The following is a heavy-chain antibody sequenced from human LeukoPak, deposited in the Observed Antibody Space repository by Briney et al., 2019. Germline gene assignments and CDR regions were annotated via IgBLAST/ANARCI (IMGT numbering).Heavy chain of an antibody. D-gene: IGHD3-10*01. V-gene: IGHV5-51*01. CDR2: IYPGDSDT. Sequence: GESLKISCKGSGYSFTSYWIGWVRQMPGKGLEWMGNIYPGDSDTRYSPSFQGQVTISADKSISTAYLQWGSPKASDTAMYYCARQKITMVRGVPYYGMDVWGQGTTVTVSS. J-gene: IGHJ6*02. CDR1: GYSFTSYW. CDR3: ARQKITMVRGVPYYGMDV.